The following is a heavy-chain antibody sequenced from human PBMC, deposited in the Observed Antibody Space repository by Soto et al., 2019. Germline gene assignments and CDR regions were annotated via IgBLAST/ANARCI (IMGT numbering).Heavy chain of an antibody. Sequence: ASVQVSCKASGYTFTGYYMHWVRQAPGQGLEWMGWINPNSGGTNYAQKFQGRVTMTRDTSISTAYMELSRLRSDDTAVYYCAFSYYYDSRAYAFDIWGQGTMVTVSS. D-gene: IGHD3-22*01. CDR1: GYTFTGYY. V-gene: IGHV1-2*02. CDR2: INPNSGGT. J-gene: IGHJ3*02. CDR3: AFSYYYDSRAYAFDI.